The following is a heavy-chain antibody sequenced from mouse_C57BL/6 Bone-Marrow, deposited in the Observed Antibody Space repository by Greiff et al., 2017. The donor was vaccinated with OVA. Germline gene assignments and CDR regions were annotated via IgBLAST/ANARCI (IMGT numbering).Heavy chain of an antibody. CDR2: IYPYNGVS. D-gene: IGHD1-2*01. CDR3: ARERGVRRAQAWFAY. J-gene: IGHJ3*01. CDR1: GYSFTGYY. Sequence: VQLQQSGPELVKPGASVKISCKASGYSFTGYYMHWVKQSHGNILDWIGYIYPYNGVSSYNPKFQGKATLTVDTSSSTAYLDLRSLTSEDSAVYYCARERGVRRAQAWFAYWGQGTLVTVSA. V-gene: IGHV1-31*01.